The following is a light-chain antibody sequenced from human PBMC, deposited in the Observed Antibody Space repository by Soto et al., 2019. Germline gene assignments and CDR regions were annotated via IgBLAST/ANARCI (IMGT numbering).Light chain of an antibody. V-gene: IGKV3-20*01. CDR3: QQYGRSPRT. CDR1: QSVSSSY. Sequence: EIVLTQSPGTLSLSPGERATLSCRASQSVSSSYLGWYQQKPGQAPRLVIYAASSRATGIPDRFSGSGSGTEFTLTISRLEPEDFAVYYCQQYGRSPRTFGQGTKVEIK. CDR2: AAS. J-gene: IGKJ1*01.